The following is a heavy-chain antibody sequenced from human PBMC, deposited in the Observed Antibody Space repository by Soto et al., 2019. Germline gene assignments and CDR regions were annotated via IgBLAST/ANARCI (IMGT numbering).Heavy chain of an antibody. CDR2: ITAYNGNT. V-gene: IGHV1-18*01. CDR3: AREVPRYSTTSCYLGY. D-gene: IGHD2-2*01. Sequence: QVQLVQSGDEVKEPGASVKVSCKTSGYTFTSYGISWVRQAPGQGLEWMGWITAYNGNTNYAQKFQGRVTMTTDTSTSTAYMELRSLRSDDTAVYYCAREVPRYSTTSCYLGYWGQGTLVTVSS. CDR1: GYTFTSYG. J-gene: IGHJ4*02.